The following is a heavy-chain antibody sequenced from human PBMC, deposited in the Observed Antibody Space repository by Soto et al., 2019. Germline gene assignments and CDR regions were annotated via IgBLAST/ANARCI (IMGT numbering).Heavy chain of an antibody. Sequence: EVQLVESGGGLVHPGGSLRLSCAASGFPFSSYAMNWVRQTPDKGLEWLSYISDSGSTIHYADSVKGRFTISRDNAKNSLYLQMNSLRADDTAVDYCTRDCSWGQGTLVTVSS. CDR1: GFPFSSYA. D-gene: IGHD2-21*01. J-gene: IGHJ5*02. CDR2: ISDSGSTI. V-gene: IGHV3-48*01. CDR3: TRDCS.